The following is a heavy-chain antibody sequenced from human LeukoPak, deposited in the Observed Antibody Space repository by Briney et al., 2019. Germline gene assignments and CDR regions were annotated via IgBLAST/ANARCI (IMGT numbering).Heavy chain of an antibody. CDR3: ARDLLDYYGSGSYSLLSGN. D-gene: IGHD3-10*01. J-gene: IGHJ4*02. CDR1: GGSISSSSYY. V-gene: IGHV4-39*07. CDR2: IYYSGST. Sequence: PSETLSLTCTVSGGSISSSSYYWGWIRQPPGKGLEWIGSIYYSGSTYYNPSLKSRVTISVDTSKNQFSLKLSSVTAADTAVYYCARDLLDYYGSGSYSLLSGNWGQGTLVTVSS.